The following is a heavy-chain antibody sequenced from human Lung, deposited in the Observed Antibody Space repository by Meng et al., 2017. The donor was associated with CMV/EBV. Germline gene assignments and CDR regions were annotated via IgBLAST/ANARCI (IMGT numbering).Heavy chain of an antibody. J-gene: IGHJ5*02. CDR1: GRAISCDGYY. V-gene: IGHV4-31*03. Sequence: LLRDACSVLVNPSHACSLICTFYGRAISCDGYYWSWIRHHPGKGLEWIGYSHSRGSTYYNPSLRSRHTISVDTSKTQFSLKLSSVIAADTAIYYCARASYGSGSPLGESWFDPWGQGTLVTVSS. CDR3: ARASYGSGSPLGESWFDP. D-gene: IGHD3-10*01. CDR2: SHSRGST.